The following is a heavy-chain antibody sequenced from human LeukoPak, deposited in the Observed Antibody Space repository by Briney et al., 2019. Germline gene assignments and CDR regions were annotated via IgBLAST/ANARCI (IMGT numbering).Heavy chain of an antibody. CDR3: ARGSWSGYLEYFQH. CDR2: INPNSGGT. CDR1: GYTFTGYY. D-gene: IGHD3-3*01. J-gene: IGHJ1*01. Sequence: ASVKVSCKASGYTFTGYYMHWVRQAPGQGLEWMGWINPNSGGTNYAQKFQGRVTMTRDTSISTVYMELSRLRSDDTAVYYCARGSWSGYLEYFQHWGQGTLVTVSS. V-gene: IGHV1-2*02.